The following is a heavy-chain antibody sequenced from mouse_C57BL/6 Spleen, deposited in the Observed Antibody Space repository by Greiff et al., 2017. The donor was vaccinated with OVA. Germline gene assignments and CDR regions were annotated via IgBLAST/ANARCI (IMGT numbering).Heavy chain of an antibody. D-gene: IGHD3-2*02. Sequence: VQRVESGPGLVAPSQSLSITCTVSGFSLTSYAISWVRQPPGKGLEWLGVIWTGGGTNYNSALKSRLSISKDKSKSQMFLKMNRLPTDDTARYYGSRPLRPLGAMDYWGQGTLGTGSS. CDR3: SRPLRPLGAMDY. CDR1: GFSLTSYA. CDR2: IWTGGGT. V-gene: IGHV2-9-1*01. J-gene: IGHJ4*01.